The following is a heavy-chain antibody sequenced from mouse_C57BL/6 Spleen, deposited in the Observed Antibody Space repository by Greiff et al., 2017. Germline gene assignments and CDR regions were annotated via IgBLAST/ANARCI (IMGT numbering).Heavy chain of an antibody. Sequence: VQLKESGPELVKPGASVKISCKASGYSFTDYNMNWVKQSNGKSLEWIGVINPNYGTTSYNQKFKGKATLTVDQSSSTAYMQLNSLTSEDSAVYYCARGGIYYGNYVYWYFDVWGTGTTVTVSS. CDR1: GYSFTDYN. D-gene: IGHD2-1*01. J-gene: IGHJ1*03. V-gene: IGHV1-39*01. CDR2: INPNYGTT. CDR3: ARGGIYYGNYVYWYFDV.